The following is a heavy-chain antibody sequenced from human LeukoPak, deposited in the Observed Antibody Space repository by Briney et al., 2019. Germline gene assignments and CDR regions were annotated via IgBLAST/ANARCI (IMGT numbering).Heavy chain of an antibody. J-gene: IGHJ4*02. D-gene: IGHD2/OR15-2a*01. CDR2: IKQGGSEE. Sequence: PGGSLRLSCAASGFTFSNYWMSWVRQAPGKGLEWVANIKQGGSEEYYVDSVKGRFTISRDNAKNSLYLQMISLRADDTAVYFCARDKEYCTGTNCYRASSFDYWGQGTLVTVSS. CDR3: ARDKEYCTGTNCYRASSFDY. CDR1: GFTFSNYW. V-gene: IGHV3-7*01.